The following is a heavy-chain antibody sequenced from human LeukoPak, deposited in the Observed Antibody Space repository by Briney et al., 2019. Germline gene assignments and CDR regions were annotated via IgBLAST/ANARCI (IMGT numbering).Heavy chain of an antibody. V-gene: IGHV3-30*02. CDR1: GFTFRSYG. CDR3: AKDRGYSTTWNLFDY. CDR2: IRFDGSNK. D-gene: IGHD6-13*01. J-gene: IGHJ4*02. Sequence: GGSLRLSCAASGFTFRSYGMHWVRQAPGKGLEWVAFIRFDGSNKYYADSVKGRFTISRDNSKNTLYLQMNSLRAEDTAVYYCAKDRGYSTTWNLFDYWGQGTLVTVSS.